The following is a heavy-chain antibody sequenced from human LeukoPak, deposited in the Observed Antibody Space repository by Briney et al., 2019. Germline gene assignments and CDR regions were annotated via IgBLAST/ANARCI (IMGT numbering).Heavy chain of an antibody. Sequence: PGGSLRLSCAASGFTFSSYGMHWVRQAPGKGLEWVAFIRYDGSNKYYADSVKGRFTISRDNSKNTLYLQMNSLRAEDTAVYYCARLGVDTAMEDYWGQGTLVTVSS. V-gene: IGHV3-30*02. D-gene: IGHD5-18*01. CDR1: GFTFSSYG. CDR3: ARLGVDTAMEDY. CDR2: IRYDGSNK. J-gene: IGHJ4*02.